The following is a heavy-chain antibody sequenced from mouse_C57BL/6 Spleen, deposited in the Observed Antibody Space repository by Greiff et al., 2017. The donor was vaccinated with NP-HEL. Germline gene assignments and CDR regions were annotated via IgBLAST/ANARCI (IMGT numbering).Heavy chain of an antibody. CDR3: ARDLYYDYLYYFDY. CDR2: ISDGGSYT. J-gene: IGHJ2*01. CDR1: GFTFSSYA. V-gene: IGHV5-4*01. D-gene: IGHD2-4*01. Sequence: EVKLMESGGGLVKPGGSLKLSCAASGFTFSSYAMSWVRQTPEKRLEWVATISDGGSYTYYPDNVKGRFTISRDNAKNNLYLQMSHLKSEDTAMYYCARDLYYDYLYYFDYWGQGTTLTVSS.